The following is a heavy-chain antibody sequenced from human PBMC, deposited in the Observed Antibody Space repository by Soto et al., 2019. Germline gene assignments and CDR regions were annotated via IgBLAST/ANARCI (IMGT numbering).Heavy chain of an antibody. V-gene: IGHV1-2*04. CDR3: ARARSSTSAYDFWSGYHTYYFDY. J-gene: IGHJ4*02. Sequence: ASVKVSCKASGYTFTGYYMHWVRQAPGQGLEWMGWINPNSGGTNYAQKFQGWVTMTRDTSISTAYMELSRLRSDDTAVYYCARARSSTSAYDFWSGYHTYYFDYWGQGTLVTVS. CDR2: INPNSGGT. CDR1: GYTFTGYY. D-gene: IGHD3-3*01.